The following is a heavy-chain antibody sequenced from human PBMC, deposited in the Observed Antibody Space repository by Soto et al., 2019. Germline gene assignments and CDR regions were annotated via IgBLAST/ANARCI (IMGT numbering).Heavy chain of an antibody. J-gene: IGHJ4*02. Sequence: GGSLRLSCAASGFTFSSYSMNWVRQAPGKGLEWVSYISSSSSTIYYADSVKGRFTISRDNSKNTLYLQMNSLRAEDTAVYYCAKGFTSMVATGYFDYWGQGTLVTVSS. CDR3: AKGFTSMVATGYFDY. V-gene: IGHV3-48*01. D-gene: IGHD5-12*01. CDR1: GFTFSSYS. CDR2: ISSSSSTI.